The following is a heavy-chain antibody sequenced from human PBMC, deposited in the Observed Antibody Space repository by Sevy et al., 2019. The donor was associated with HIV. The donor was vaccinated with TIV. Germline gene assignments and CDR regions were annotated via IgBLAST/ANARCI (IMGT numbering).Heavy chain of an antibody. CDR1: GGSISSGGYY. Sequence: SETLSLTCTVSGGSISSGGYYWSWIRQYPGKGLEWIGYIYYSGNTYYNPSLKSRVTISVDTSKIQFSLKLSSVTAADTAVYYCATTYYYDSNGHSDYWGQGTLVTVSS. J-gene: IGHJ4*02. CDR2: IYYSGNT. D-gene: IGHD3-22*01. CDR3: ATTYYYDSNGHSDY. V-gene: IGHV4-31*03.